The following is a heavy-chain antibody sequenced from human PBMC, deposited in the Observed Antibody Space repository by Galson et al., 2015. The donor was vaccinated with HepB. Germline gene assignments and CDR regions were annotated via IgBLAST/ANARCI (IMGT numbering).Heavy chain of an antibody. CDR3: ARRGYRHDY. Sequence: SLRLSCAASGFTFSGYWMTWVRQAPGKGLEWVANIKEDGSEKYYVDSVKGRFTISRDNAKKSLYLQMNSLRAEDTAVYYCARRGYRHDYWGQGTLVTVSS. CDR1: GFTFSGYW. CDR2: IKEDGSEK. V-gene: IGHV3-7*01. J-gene: IGHJ4*02. D-gene: IGHD6-13*01.